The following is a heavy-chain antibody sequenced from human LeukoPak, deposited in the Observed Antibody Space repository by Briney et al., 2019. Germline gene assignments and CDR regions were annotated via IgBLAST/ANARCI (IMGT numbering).Heavy chain of an antibody. Sequence: PGGSLRLSCAASGFTFNNYAMSWVRQVPGEGLEWVSSVVSSGDATLYADSVKGRFTISRDNSKNTLYLQMNSLRAEDTAIYYCAKFGFWVRGDYDFNYWGQGTLIIVSS. D-gene: IGHD4-17*01. V-gene: IGHV3-23*01. CDR2: VVSSGDAT. CDR3: AKFGFWVRGDYDFNY. CDR1: GFTFNNYA. J-gene: IGHJ4*02.